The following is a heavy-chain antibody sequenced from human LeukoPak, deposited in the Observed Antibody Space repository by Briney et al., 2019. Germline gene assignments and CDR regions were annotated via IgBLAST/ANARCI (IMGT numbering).Heavy chain of an antibody. Sequence: PGGSLRLSCSASGFTFSDHYMDWVRQAPGKGLEWVGRSRNKANSYTTESAASVKARFTISRDDSKNSVYLQLNSLKTEDTAVYYCTRGYYFDYWGQGALVTVSS. CDR2: SRNKANSYTT. CDR1: GFTFSDHY. CDR3: TRGYYFDY. J-gene: IGHJ4*02. V-gene: IGHV3-72*01.